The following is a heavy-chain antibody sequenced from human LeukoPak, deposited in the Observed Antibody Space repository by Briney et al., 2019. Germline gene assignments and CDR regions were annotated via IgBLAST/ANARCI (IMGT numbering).Heavy chain of an antibody. Sequence: SQTLSLTCTVSGGSISSGGYYWSWIRQHPGKGLEWIGYIYYSGSTYYNPSLKSRVTTSVDTSKNQFSLKLSSVTAADTAVYYCARERNDYGGHFDYWGQGTLVTVSS. J-gene: IGHJ4*02. V-gene: IGHV4-31*03. CDR2: IYYSGST. CDR3: ARERNDYGGHFDY. D-gene: IGHD4-23*01. CDR1: GGSISSGGYY.